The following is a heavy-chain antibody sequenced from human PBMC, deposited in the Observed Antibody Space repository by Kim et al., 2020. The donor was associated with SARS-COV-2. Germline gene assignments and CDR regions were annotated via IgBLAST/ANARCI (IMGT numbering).Heavy chain of an antibody. CDR3: ARALIVVVPAATGGFDY. Sequence: FQGRVTITAEKATSTAYMELSSLRSEDTAVYYCARALIVVVPAATGGFDYWGQGTLVTVSS. V-gene: IGHV1-69*04. J-gene: IGHJ4*02. D-gene: IGHD2-2*01.